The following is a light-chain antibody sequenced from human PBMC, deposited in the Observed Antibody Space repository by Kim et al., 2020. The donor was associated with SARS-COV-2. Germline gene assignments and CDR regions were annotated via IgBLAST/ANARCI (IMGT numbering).Light chain of an antibody. J-gene: IGKJ1*01. CDR2: DGS. CDR1: QSVSRW. V-gene: IGKV1-5*01. Sequence: SPLAASVGDRVTLTCRARQSVSRWLAWYQQKPGKAPKLLIYDGSNLQSGVPSRFSGSGSGTEFTLTISSLQPDDFAIYYCQHRQTFGQGTKVDIK. CDR3: QHRQT.